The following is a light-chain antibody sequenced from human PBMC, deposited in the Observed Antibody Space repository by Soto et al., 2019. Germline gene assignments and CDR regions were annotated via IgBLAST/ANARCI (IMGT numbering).Light chain of an antibody. Sequence: DIGITQTSCTLSESVGERVTIPCRASQGITNRLAWYQQKPGKAPKLLIYEASSLQSGVPSRISGSGSGTDFTLTISSLQPEDFATYYCQQANSFPITFGQGTRLEIK. CDR1: QGITNR. V-gene: IGKV1-12*01. CDR2: EAS. CDR3: QQANSFPIT. J-gene: IGKJ5*01.